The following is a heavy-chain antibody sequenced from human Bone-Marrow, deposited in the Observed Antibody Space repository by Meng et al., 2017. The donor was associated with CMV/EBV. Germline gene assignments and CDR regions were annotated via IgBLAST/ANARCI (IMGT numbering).Heavy chain of an antibody. CDR1: GYTFTSYY. CDR2: INPSGGST. D-gene: IGHD2-2*01. J-gene: IGHJ6*02. Sequence: ASVKVSCKASGYTFTSYYMHWVRQAPGQGLEWMGIINPSGGSTSYAQKFQGRVTMTRDTSTSTVYMELSSLRSEDTAVYYCARVAPAARHYYYDMDVWGQGTTVTVSS. V-gene: IGHV1-46*01. CDR3: ARVAPAARHYYYDMDV.